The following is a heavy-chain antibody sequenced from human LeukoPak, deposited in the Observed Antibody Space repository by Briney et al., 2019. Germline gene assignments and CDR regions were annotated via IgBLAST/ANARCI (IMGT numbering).Heavy chain of an antibody. D-gene: IGHD6-13*01. CDR1: GDSITSYY. Sequence: PSETLSLTCTVSGDSITSYYWSWIRQPPGKGLEWIGYIYYSGSTNYNPSLKSRVTMSVDTSKNQFSLKLTSVTAADTAVYYCARESKSVAAAGFPDDWGPGTLVTVSA. CDR2: IYYSGST. V-gene: IGHV4-59*01. J-gene: IGHJ4*02. CDR3: ARESKSVAAAGFPDD.